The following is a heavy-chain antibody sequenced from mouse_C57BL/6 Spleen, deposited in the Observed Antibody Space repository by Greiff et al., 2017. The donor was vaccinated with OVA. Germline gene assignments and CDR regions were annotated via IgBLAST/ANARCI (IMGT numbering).Heavy chain of an antibody. D-gene: IGHD2-10*02. J-gene: IGHJ4*01. CDR3: ARRGGGYGNHTEAMDY. CDR2: IYWDDDK. V-gene: IGHV8-12*01. CDR1: GFSLSTSGMG. Sequence: QVTLKVSGPGILQSSQTLSLTCSFSGFSLSTSGMGVSWIRQPSGKGLEWLAHIYWDDDKRYTPSLKSRLTISKDTSRNQVFLKITSVDTADTATYYCARRGGGYGNHTEAMDYWGQGTSVTVSS.